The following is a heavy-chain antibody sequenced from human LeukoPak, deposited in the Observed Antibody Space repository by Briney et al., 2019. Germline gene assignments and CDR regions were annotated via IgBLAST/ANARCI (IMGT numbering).Heavy chain of an antibody. CDR2: IYYSGST. CDR1: GGSISSYY. V-gene: IGHV4-59*12. D-gene: IGHD3-10*01. CDR3: AKSNGYGLVDI. Sequence: SETLSLTCTVSGGSISSYYWSWIRQPPGKGLEWIGYIYYSGSTNYNPSLKSRVTISLDTSRNLFSLKLNSVTAADTAVYYCAKSNGYGLVDIWGQGTMVTVSS. J-gene: IGHJ3*02.